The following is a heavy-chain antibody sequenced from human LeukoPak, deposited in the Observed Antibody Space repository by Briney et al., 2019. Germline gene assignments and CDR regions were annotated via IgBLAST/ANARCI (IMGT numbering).Heavy chain of an antibody. CDR1: GYTFTSYG. D-gene: IGHD3-3*01. J-gene: IGHJ4*02. Sequence: ASVKVSCKASGYTFTSYGITWVRQAPGQGLEWMGCISAYNGNTNYAQKLQGRVTMTTDTSTSTAYMELRSLRSDDTAVYYCARERITIFGVVIIQVGFDYWGQGTLVTVSS. CDR3: ARERITIFGVVIIQVGFDY. V-gene: IGHV1-18*01. CDR2: ISAYNGNT.